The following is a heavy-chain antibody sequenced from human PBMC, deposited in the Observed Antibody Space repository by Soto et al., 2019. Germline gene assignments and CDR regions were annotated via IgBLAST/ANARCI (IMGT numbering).Heavy chain of an antibody. CDR2: ISGSGNYT. Sequence: LRLSCAASGFTFSTYSMNWVRQAPGKGLEWVSSISGSGNYTHYADFLRGRFTISRDNAKTSLYLQMNSLRAEDTAVYYCAREGINNYNEYYFDSWGQGTVVTVSS. V-gene: IGHV3-21*01. J-gene: IGHJ4*02. CDR1: GFTFSTYS. CDR3: AREGINNYNEYYFDS. D-gene: IGHD4-4*01.